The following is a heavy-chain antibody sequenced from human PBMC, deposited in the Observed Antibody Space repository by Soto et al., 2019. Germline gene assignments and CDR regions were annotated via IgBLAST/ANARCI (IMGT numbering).Heavy chain of an antibody. CDR3: AVGLRYFDWLNHPTNSYNYMLS. V-gene: IGHV4-59*08. CDR1: GGSISSYY. D-gene: IGHD3-9*01. Sequence: SETLSLTCTVSGGSISSYYWSWIRQPPGKGLEWIGYIYYSGSTNYNPSLKSRVTISVDTSKNQFSLKLSSVTAADTAVYYCAVGLRYFDWLNHPTNSYNYMLSWDKGPTVTV. J-gene: IGHJ6*03. CDR2: IYYSGST.